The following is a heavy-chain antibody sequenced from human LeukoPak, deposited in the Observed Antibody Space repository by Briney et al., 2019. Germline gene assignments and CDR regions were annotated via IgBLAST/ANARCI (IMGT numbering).Heavy chain of an antibody. CDR2: FDPEDGET. CDR3: ARDSSGIAARQAYFDY. V-gene: IGHV1-24*01. D-gene: IGHD6-6*01. Sequence: ASVKVSCKVSGYTLTELSMHWVRQAPGKGLEWMGGFDPEDGETIYAQKFQGRVTMTEDTSTGTAYMELSSLRSEDTAVYYCARDSSGIAARQAYFDYWGQGTLVTVSS. CDR1: GYTLTELS. J-gene: IGHJ4*02.